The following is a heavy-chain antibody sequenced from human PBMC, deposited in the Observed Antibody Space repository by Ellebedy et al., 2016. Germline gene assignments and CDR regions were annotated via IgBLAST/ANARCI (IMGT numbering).Heavy chain of an antibody. CDR2: IYDSGNT. Sequence: SETLSLTCTVSGGTITSYYWSWIRQPPGKGLEWIGFIYDSGNTNYNPSLNSRVTISIDTSKKQFSLNLTSVTAADTAVYYCARSGITIFGETDVFDMWGQGTLVTVSS. D-gene: IGHD3-3*01. V-gene: IGHV4-59*01. J-gene: IGHJ3*02. CDR1: GGTITSYY. CDR3: ARSGITIFGETDVFDM.